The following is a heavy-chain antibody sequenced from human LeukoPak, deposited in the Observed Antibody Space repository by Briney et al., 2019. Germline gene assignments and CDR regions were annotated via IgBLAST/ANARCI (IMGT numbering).Heavy chain of an antibody. Sequence: SETLSLACTVSGGSISSGSYYWSWIRQPAGKGLEWIGSIYYSGSTYYNPSLKSRVTISVDTSKNQFSLKLSSVTAADTAVYYCARRGGDYWGQGTLVTASS. J-gene: IGHJ4*02. CDR1: GGSISSGSYY. V-gene: IGHV4-39*01. CDR2: IYYSGST. D-gene: IGHD3-16*01. CDR3: ARRGGDY.